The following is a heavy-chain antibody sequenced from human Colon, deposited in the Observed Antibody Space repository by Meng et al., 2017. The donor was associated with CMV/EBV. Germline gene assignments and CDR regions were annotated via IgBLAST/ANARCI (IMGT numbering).Heavy chain of an antibody. V-gene: IGHV3-74*03. J-gene: IGHJ5*02. CDR2: INGGGTIT. CDR3: ARDPGLTSGSWFDP. CDR1: GFTFSNFW. Sequence: GGSLRLSCAASGFTFSNFWMHWVRQVPGKGLEWVSRINGGGTITTYADSVKGRFNISRDNADNKLYLHINSLRIEDTAMYYWARDPGLTSGSWFDPWGQGTQVTVSS. D-gene: IGHD3-16*01.